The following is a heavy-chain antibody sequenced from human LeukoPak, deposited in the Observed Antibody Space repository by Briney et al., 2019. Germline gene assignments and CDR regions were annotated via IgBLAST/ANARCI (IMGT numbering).Heavy chain of an antibody. CDR3: ASPRNYYDSSGCIFY. J-gene: IGHJ4*02. V-gene: IGHV3-21*01. CDR2: ISSSSSYI. D-gene: IGHD3-22*01. CDR1: GFTFSSYS. Sequence: GGSLRLSCAASGFTFSSYSMNWVRQAPGKGLERVSSISSSSSYIYYADSVKGRFTISRDNAKNSLYLQMNSLRAEDTAVYYCASPRNYYDSSGCIFYWGQGTLVTVSS.